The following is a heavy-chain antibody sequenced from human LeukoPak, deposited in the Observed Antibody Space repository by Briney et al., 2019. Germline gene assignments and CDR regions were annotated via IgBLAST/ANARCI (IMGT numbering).Heavy chain of an antibody. CDR1: GGSISSNNW. Sequence: SVTLSLTCAVSGGSISSNNWWSWVRQPPGKGLEWIGEIYHSERTNYKPSLKSRDTISIDKSKNQLSLNLSSVTAADTAVYYCASSRGPFDYWGQGTLVTVSS. CDR2: IYHSERT. J-gene: IGHJ4*02. D-gene: IGHD2-15*01. CDR3: ASSRGPFDY. V-gene: IGHV4-4*02.